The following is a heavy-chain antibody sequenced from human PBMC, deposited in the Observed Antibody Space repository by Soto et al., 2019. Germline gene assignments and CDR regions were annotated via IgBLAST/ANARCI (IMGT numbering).Heavy chain of an antibody. J-gene: IGHJ5*02. CDR1: GYTFTGYY. V-gene: IGHV1-2*02. Sequence: ASVKVSCKASGYTFTGYYMHWVRQAPGQGLEWMGWINPNSGGTNYAQKFQGRVTMTRDTSISTAYMELSRLRSDDTAVYYCAREAIFGVVINYNWFDPWGQGTLVTVSS. D-gene: IGHD3-3*01. CDR2: INPNSGGT. CDR3: AREAIFGVVINYNWFDP.